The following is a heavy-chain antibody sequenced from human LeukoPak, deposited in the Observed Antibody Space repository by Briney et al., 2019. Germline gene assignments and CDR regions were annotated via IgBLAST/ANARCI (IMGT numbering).Heavy chain of an antibody. J-gene: IGHJ6*03. Sequence: SETLSLTCTVSGGSISSYYWSWIRQPPGKGLEWIGYIYYSGSTNYNPSLKSRVTISVDTSKNQFSLKLSSVTAADTAVYYCARHLREYYYMDVWGKGTTVTVSS. CDR1: GGSISSYY. CDR2: IYYSGST. CDR3: ARHLREYYYMDV. V-gene: IGHV4-59*08.